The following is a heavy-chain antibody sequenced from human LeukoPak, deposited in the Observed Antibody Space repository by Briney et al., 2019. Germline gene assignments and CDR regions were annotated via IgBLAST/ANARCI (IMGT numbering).Heavy chain of an antibody. D-gene: IGHD3-22*01. Sequence: GGSLRLSCAASGFTFSSYSMNWVRQAPGKGLEWVSSISGRSADIYYADSVKGRFTISRDNAKNSVFLQMNNLRVEDTAIYYCARRGYHDSSGYDYWGQGTPVTVSS. CDR3: ARRGYHDSSGYDY. CDR1: GFTFSSYS. J-gene: IGHJ4*02. CDR2: ISGRSADI. V-gene: IGHV3-21*06.